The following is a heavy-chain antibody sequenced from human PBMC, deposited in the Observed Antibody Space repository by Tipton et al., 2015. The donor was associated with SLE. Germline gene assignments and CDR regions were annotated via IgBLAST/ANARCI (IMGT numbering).Heavy chain of an antibody. D-gene: IGHD6-19*01. J-gene: IGHJ3*02. CDR1: GGSISSYY. CDR3: ARHRGSGWVLDAFDI. V-gene: IGHV4-59*08. Sequence: TLSLTCTVSGGSISSYYWSWIRQPPGKGLEWIGYIYYSGRTNYNPSLKSRVTISVDTSKNQFSLKLSSVTAADTAAYYCARHRGSGWVLDAFDIWGQGTMVTVSS. CDR2: IYYSGRT.